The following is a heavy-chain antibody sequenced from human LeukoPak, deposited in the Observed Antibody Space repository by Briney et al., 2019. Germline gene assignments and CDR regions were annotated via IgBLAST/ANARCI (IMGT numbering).Heavy chain of an antibody. D-gene: IGHD4-17*01. CDR2: IVVGSGNT. V-gene: IGHV1-58*02. CDR3: AADSFYGDYVRLFNY. Sequence: SVKVSCKASGFTFTSSAMQWVRHARGQRVEWIGWIVVGSGNTNYAQKFQERVTITRYMSTSTAYMELSSLRSEDTAVYYCAADSFYGDYVRLFNYWGQGTLVTVSS. CDR1: GFTFTSSA. J-gene: IGHJ4*02.